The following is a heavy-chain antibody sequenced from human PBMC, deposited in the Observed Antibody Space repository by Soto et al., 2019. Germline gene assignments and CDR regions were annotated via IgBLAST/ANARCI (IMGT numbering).Heavy chain of an antibody. Sequence: QVHVVESGGGVVLPGRSLRLSCATSGFTFSSYGMHWVGQAPGKGLEWVAVMSYDGSNTYYGESVKGRFTISRDNSKNTLYLQMNSLRAEDTAVYYCAKDDGLWYLDYWGQGILVTVSS. J-gene: IGHJ4*02. V-gene: IGHV3-30*18. CDR2: MSYDGSNT. CDR1: GFTFSSYG. D-gene: IGHD5-18*01. CDR3: AKDDGLWYLDY.